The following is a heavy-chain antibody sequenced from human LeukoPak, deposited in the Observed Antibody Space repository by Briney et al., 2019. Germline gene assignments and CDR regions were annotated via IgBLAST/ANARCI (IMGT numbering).Heavy chain of an antibody. CDR3: ATDLWFGELLSVY. V-gene: IGHV4-34*01. CDR2: INHSGGT. D-gene: IGHD3-10*01. CDR1: GGSFRGYF. Sequence: SETLSLTCAVYGGSFRGYFWSWIRQPPGKGLEWIGEINHSGGTTYNPSLKSRVTISVATSKNQFSLKLSSVPAADTAVYYCATDLWFGELLSVYWGQGTLVTVSS. J-gene: IGHJ4*02.